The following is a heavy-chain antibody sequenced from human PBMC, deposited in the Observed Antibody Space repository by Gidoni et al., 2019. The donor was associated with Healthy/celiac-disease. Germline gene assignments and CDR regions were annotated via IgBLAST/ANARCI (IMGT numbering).Heavy chain of an antibody. CDR3: ARLPRRRDYSNHFDY. V-gene: IGHV5-51*01. Sequence: EVQLVQSGAEVKKPGESLKISCKGSGYSFTSYWIGWVRQMPGKGLEWMGIIYPGDSDTRYSPCFQGQVTISADKSISTAYLQWSSLKASDTAMYYCARLPRRRDYSNHFDYWGQGTLVTVSS. D-gene: IGHD4-4*01. J-gene: IGHJ4*02. CDR2: IYPGDSDT. CDR1: GYSFTSYW.